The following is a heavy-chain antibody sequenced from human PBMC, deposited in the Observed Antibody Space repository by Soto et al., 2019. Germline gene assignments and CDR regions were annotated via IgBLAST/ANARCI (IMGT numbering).Heavy chain of an antibody. CDR1: GFTFDDYA. Sequence: GGSLRLSCAASGFTFDDYAMHWVRQAPGKGLEWVSGISWNSGSIGYADSVKGRFTISRDNAKNSLYLQMNSLRAEDTALYYCAKDMNPNSRTVNYWGQGTLVTVSS. J-gene: IGHJ4*02. V-gene: IGHV3-9*01. CDR3: AKDMNPNSRTVNY. D-gene: IGHD5-18*01. CDR2: ISWNSGSI.